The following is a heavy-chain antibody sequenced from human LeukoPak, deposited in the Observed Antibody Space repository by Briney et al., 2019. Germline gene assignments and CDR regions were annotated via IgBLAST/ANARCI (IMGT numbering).Heavy chain of an antibody. Sequence: SETLSLTCTVSGGSISSYYWSWIRQPQGKGLEWIGYIYYSGSTNYNPSLKSRVTISVDTSKNHFSLKLSSVTAADTAVYYCARRLGYCSGGSCYSMENYYYGMDVWGQGTTVTVSS. D-gene: IGHD2-15*01. CDR3: ARRLGYCSGGSCYSMENYYYGMDV. V-gene: IGHV4-59*08. CDR2: IYYSGST. J-gene: IGHJ6*02. CDR1: GGSISSYY.